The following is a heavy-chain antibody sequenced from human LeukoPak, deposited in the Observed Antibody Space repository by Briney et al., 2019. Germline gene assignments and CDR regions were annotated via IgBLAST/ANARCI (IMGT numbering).Heavy chain of an antibody. CDR3: ALGRIAARWGNAFDI. CDR2: ISYDGSNK. J-gene: IGHJ3*02. V-gene: IGHV3-30*03. D-gene: IGHD6-6*01. Sequence: GGSLRLSCAASGFTFSSYGMHWVRQAPGKGLEWVAVISYDGSNKYYADSVKGRFTISRDNSKNTLYLQMNSLRAEDTAVYYCALGRIAARWGNAFDIWGQGTMVTVSS. CDR1: GFTFSSYG.